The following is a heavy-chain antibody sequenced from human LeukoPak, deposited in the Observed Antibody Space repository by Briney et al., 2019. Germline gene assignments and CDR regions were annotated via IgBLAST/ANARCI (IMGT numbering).Heavy chain of an antibody. D-gene: IGHD3-22*01. CDR1: GFTFSSYG. V-gene: IGHV3-23*01. CDR3: AKSYYYDSSGYYYYYYYMDV. CDR2: ISGSGGST. Sequence: GGSLRLSCAASGFTFSSYGMSWVRQAPGKGLEWVSAISGSGGSTYYADSVKGRFTISRDNSKNTLYLQMNSLRAEDTAVYYCAKSYYYDSSGYYYYYYYMDVWGKGTTVTISS. J-gene: IGHJ6*03.